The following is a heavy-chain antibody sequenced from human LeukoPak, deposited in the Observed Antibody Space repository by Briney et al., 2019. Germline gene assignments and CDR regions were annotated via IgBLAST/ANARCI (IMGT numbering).Heavy chain of an antibody. J-gene: IGHJ3*02. CDR3: GKDGSRNKRDDAFDI. Sequence: GRSPRLSCAASGFTFSSYAMHWVRQAPGKGLEWVAVISYDGSNKYYADSVKGRFTISRDNSKNTLYLQMNSLRAEDTAVYYCGKDGSRNKRDDAFDIWGQGTMVTVSS. CDR2: ISYDGSNK. CDR1: GFTFSSYA. V-gene: IGHV3-30-3*01. D-gene: IGHD1-26*01.